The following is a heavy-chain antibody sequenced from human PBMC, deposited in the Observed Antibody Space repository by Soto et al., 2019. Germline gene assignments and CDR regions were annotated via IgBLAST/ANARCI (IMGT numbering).Heavy chain of an antibody. D-gene: IGHD6-6*01. Sequence: QVQLVQSGPEVKKPGASVKVSCKASGYTFATHGISWVRQAPGQGLEWMGWISVYNGNTNYAQKLQGRVTMTTDTSTTTAYKELRSLRSDDTAVYYCARDGAYSSSNLDYWGQGTLVTVSS. CDR1: GYTFATHG. CDR2: ISVYNGNT. CDR3: ARDGAYSSSNLDY. J-gene: IGHJ4*02. V-gene: IGHV1-18*04.